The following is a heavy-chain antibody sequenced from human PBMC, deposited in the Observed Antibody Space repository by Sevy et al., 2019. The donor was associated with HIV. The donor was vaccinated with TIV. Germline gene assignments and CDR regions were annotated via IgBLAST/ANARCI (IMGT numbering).Heavy chain of an antibody. Sequence: GGSLRLSCAASGFTFSSYSMIWVRQAPGKGLEWVSSISGISNYIYYADSMKGRFTVSRDNARNSLYLQMNSLRAEDTAVYYWAKDAGDCSGGSCYYYGMDVWGQGTTVTVSS. CDR2: ISGISNYI. V-gene: IGHV3-21*04. CDR3: AKDAGDCSGGSCYYYGMDV. CDR1: GFTFSSYS. D-gene: IGHD2-15*01. J-gene: IGHJ6*02.